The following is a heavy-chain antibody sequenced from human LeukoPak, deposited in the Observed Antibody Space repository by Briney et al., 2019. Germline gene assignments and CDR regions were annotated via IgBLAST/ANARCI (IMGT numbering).Heavy chain of an antibody. CDR3: ARRTNDWAVDY. CDR1: GGSISNINW. V-gene: IGHV4-4*02. Sequence: SGTLSLTCGVSGGSISNINWWSWVRRPPGKGLEWIGEIYHGGSTNYNPFLKSRVTIAVDKSKNQFSLKLSSVTAADTAVYYCARRTNDWAVDYWGQGTLVTVSS. CDR2: IYHGGST. D-gene: IGHD3-9*01. J-gene: IGHJ4*02.